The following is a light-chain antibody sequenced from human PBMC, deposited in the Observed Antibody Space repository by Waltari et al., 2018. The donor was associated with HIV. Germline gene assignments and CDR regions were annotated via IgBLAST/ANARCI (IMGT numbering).Light chain of an antibody. J-gene: IGLJ2*01. CDR2: VNNDGRQ. CDR3: RTWGTGML. V-gene: IGLV4-69*01. CDR1: SGHSSYA. Sequence: QVVLTQSPSASASLGASVTLTCTLSSGHSSYAIAWHQQQPEKGPQYLMKVNNDGRQCKGDGVPDRFSGSSSVAERYLAISSLQYEDEADYYCRTWGTGMLFGGGTKLTVL.